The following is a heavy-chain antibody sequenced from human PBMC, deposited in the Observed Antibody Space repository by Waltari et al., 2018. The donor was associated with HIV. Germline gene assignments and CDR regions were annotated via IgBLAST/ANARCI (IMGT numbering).Heavy chain of an antibody. CDR1: AFTFPTST. J-gene: IGHJ6*02. CDR2: ISGSGRAT. D-gene: IGHD6-13*01. Sequence: VQLLESGGGLVQPGGSLRLSCAASAFTFPTSTMTWVRQAPGKGLEWVSAISGSGRATNYVDSVKGRFTISRDNSKNTLYLQMNSLRAEDTAVYYCAKSVSTFIYGMDVWGQGTTVTVSS. CDR3: AKSVSTFIYGMDV. V-gene: IGHV3-23*01.